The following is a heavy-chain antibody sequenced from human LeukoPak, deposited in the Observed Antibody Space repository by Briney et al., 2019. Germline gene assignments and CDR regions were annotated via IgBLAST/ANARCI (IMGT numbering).Heavy chain of an antibody. V-gene: IGHV4-59*08. D-gene: IGHD6-19*01. CDR2: IYYSGST. Sequence: SGTLSLTCTVSGDSVSSYYWSWIRQPPGKGLESIGYIYYSGSTNYNPSLKSRVPISVDTSKNQFSLRLSSVTAADTAVYYCARHLSGYSSALDYWGQGTLVTVSS. CDR1: GDSVSSYY. J-gene: IGHJ4*02. CDR3: ARHLSGYSSALDY.